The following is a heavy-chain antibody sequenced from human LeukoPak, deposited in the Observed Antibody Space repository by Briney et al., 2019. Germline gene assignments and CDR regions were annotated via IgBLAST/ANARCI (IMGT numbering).Heavy chain of an antibody. CDR2: IYYSGST. Sequence: PSETLSLTCTVSGGSLSSYYWSWIRQPPGKGLEWIGYIYYSGSTNYNPSLTSRVTISVDTSKNQFSLTLSSVTAADTAVYYCARLPEKGPVQHWGQGTLVTVSP. J-gene: IGHJ1*01. CDR3: ARLPEKGPVQH. V-gene: IGHV4-59*01. CDR1: GGSLSSYY.